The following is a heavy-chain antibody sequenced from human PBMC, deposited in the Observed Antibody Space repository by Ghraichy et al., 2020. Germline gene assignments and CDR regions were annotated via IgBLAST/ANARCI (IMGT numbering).Heavy chain of an antibody. J-gene: IGHJ4*02. Sequence: GGSLRLSCAASGFTFTNYNMNWVRQAPGKGLEWVSFISSRSSNKYYADSVKGRFTISRDNAKNSLYLQMNSLRDEDTAVYYCARDTQWSSGWFGKGEYWGQGTLVTVSS. V-gene: IGHV3-48*02. CDR2: ISSRSSNK. CDR1: GFTFTNYN. CDR3: ARDTQWSSGWFGKGEY. D-gene: IGHD6-19*01.